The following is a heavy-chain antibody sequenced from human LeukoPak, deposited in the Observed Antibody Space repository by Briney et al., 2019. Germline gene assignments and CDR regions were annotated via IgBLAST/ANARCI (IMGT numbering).Heavy chain of an antibody. D-gene: IGHD3-3*01. CDR1: GGTFSNYT. V-gene: IGHV1-69*04. CDR2: IIPILGIA. CDR3: ARDPGSYYDFWSGYYTALGEFDP. J-gene: IGHJ5*02. Sequence: SVKVSCKASGGTFSNYTISWVRQAPGQGLEWMGRIIPILGIANYAQKFQGRVTITADKSTSTAYMELSSLRSEDTAVYYCARDPGSYYDFWSGYYTALGEFDPWGQGTLVTVSS.